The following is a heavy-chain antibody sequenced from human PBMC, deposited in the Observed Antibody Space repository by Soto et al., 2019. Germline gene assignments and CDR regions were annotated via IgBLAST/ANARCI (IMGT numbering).Heavy chain of an antibody. CDR3: ARSGYSSSWYNYYYGMDV. CDR1: GYTSTSYA. Sequence: ASVKVSCKASGYTSTSYAMHWVRQAPGQRLEWMGWINAGNGNTKYSQKFQGRVTITRATSASTAYMELSSLRSEDTAVYYCARSGYSSSWYNYYYGMDVWGQGTTVTVSS. D-gene: IGHD6-13*01. CDR2: INAGNGNT. J-gene: IGHJ6*02. V-gene: IGHV1-3*01.